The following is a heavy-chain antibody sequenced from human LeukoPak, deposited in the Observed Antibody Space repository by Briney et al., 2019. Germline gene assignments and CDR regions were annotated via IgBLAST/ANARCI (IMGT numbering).Heavy chain of an antibody. Sequence: PSETPSLTCTVSGASITSYYWNWMRQSPGKGLEWIGYGHHSGNTNYNPSLESRGTVSVDTSKNQFSLKLSSVSAADTAVYYCARWGESGDSVVHAFDIWGRGTMVTVSS. CDR1: GASITSYY. J-gene: IGHJ3*02. CDR3: ARWGESGDSVVHAFDI. D-gene: IGHD2-21*02. CDR2: GHHSGNT. V-gene: IGHV4-59*01.